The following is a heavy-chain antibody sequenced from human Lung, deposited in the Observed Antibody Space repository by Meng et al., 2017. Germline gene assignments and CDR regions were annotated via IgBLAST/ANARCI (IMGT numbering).Heavy chain of an antibody. CDR3: ATGAAAADH. D-gene: IGHD6-13*01. CDR1: GFSFTDAW. CDR2: IKGNSDGGTT. J-gene: IGHJ4*02. V-gene: IGHV3-15*01. Sequence: QVVESGGGLGKPGGSLRLSWVASGFSFTDAWMIWVRQAPGKGLEWVGRIKGNSDGGTTDYAAPVKGRFTISRDDSKNTLYLQMNSLITEDTAVYFCATGAAAADHWGQGTLVTVSS.